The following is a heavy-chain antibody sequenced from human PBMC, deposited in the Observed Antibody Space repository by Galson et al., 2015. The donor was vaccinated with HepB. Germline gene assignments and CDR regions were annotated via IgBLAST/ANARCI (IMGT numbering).Heavy chain of an antibody. Sequence: WVRQAPGKGLEWVAVISYDGSNKYYADSVKGRFTISRDNSKNTLYLQMNSLRAEDTAVYYCATSMEYSSSWYYFDYWGQGTLVTVSS. D-gene: IGHD6-13*01. J-gene: IGHJ4*02. CDR2: ISYDGSNK. V-gene: IGHV3-30*04. CDR3: ATSMEYSSSWYYFDY.